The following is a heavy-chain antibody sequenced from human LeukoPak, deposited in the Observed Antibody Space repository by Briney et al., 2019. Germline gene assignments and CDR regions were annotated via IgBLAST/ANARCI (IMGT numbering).Heavy chain of an antibody. CDR2: ITSISSSI. Sequence: GGSLRLSCAASGFTVSSYGMNWVRQPPGKGLEWVSSITSISSSINYADSVKGRFTISRDNAKNSIYVQMKSLRAEDTAVYYCARVPYSSSPDVHHAFDIWGQGTMVTVSS. CDR3: ARVPYSSSPDVHHAFDI. CDR1: GFTVSSYG. D-gene: IGHD6-6*01. V-gene: IGHV3-21*06. J-gene: IGHJ3*02.